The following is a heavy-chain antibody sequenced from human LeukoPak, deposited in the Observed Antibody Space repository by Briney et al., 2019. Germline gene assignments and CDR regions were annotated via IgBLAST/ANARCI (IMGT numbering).Heavy chain of an antibody. Sequence: KASQTLSLTCTVSGGSISSGVYYWTWIRQPAGKGLEWIGQIYTSGTTNYNPSLKSRVTISLDTSKNQFSLKLSSVTAADTAFYYCVGRDFDYWGQGTLVTVSS. CDR3: VGRDFDY. V-gene: IGHV4-61*09. CDR1: GGSISSGVYY. J-gene: IGHJ4*02. D-gene: IGHD1-26*01. CDR2: IYTSGTT.